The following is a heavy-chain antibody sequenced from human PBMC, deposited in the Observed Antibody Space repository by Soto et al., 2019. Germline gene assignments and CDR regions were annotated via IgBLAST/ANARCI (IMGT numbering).Heavy chain of an antibody. CDR1: GDSISNNKW. D-gene: IGHD3-3*02. V-gene: IGHV4-4*02. CDR3: AREAHLPFSIGY. CDR2: IHHSGST. J-gene: IGHJ4*02. Sequence: SETLSLTCDVSGDSISNNKWWTWARQPPGKGLEWIGEIHHSGSTNYNPSLHSRVIISVDNSENQFTLQLTAVTAADTAVYYCAREAHLPFSIGYWGQGTLVTVSS.